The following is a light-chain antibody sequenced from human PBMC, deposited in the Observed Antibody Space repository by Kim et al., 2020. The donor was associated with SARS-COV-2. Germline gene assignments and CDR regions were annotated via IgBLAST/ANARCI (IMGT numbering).Light chain of an antibody. CDR2: DNT. CDR1: SSNIGNNM. J-gene: IGLJ2*01. Sequence: KVTISCPGSSSNIGNNMVSWYQQVPGTAPKLLIYDNTKRPSGIPDRFSGSKSGTSATLDITGLQTGDEADYYCGTWESTLHDGGVFGGGTKLTVL. CDR3: GTWESTLHDGGV. V-gene: IGLV1-51*01.